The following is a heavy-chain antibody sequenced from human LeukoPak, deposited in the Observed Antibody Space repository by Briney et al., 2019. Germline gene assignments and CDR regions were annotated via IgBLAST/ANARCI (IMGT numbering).Heavy chain of an antibody. Sequence: GGSLRLSCAASGFTFDDYTMHWVRQAPGKGLEWVSLISWDGGSTYYADSVKGRFTISRDNAKNSLFLQMNSLRVEDTALYFCAMGDSSGWYFYYWGQGTLVTVSS. V-gene: IGHV3-43*01. J-gene: IGHJ4*02. CDR3: AMGDSSGWYFYY. D-gene: IGHD6-19*01. CDR1: GFTFDDYT. CDR2: ISWDGGST.